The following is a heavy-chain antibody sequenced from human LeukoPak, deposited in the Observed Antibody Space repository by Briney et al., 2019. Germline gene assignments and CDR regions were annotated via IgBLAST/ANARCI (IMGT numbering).Heavy chain of an antibody. CDR3: AREYSSGWLSDRMDDAFDI. J-gene: IGHJ3*02. Sequence: ASVKVSCKASGGTFSSYAISWVRQAPGQGLEWMGGIIPIFGTANYAQKFQGRVTITADKSTSTAYMELSSLRSEDTAVYYCAREYSSGWLSDRMDDAFDIWGQGTMVTVSS. CDR2: IIPIFGTA. D-gene: IGHD6-19*01. CDR1: GGTFSSYA. V-gene: IGHV1-69*06.